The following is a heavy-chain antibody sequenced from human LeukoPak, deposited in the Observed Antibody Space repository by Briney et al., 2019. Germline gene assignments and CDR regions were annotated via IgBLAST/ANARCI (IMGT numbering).Heavy chain of an antibody. CDR3: AKESSWYGGLSDY. V-gene: IGHV3-48*04. Sequence: GGSLRLSCAASGFTFSSYSMNWVRQAPGKGLEWVSYISSSSSTIYYADSVKGRFTISRDNAKNSLYLQMNSLRAEDTAVYYCAKESSWYGGLSDYWGQGTLVTVSS. CDR2: ISSSSSTI. CDR1: GFTFSSYS. D-gene: IGHD6-13*01. J-gene: IGHJ4*02.